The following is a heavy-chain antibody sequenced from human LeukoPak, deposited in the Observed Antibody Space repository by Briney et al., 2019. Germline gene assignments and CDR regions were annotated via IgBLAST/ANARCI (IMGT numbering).Heavy chain of an antibody. D-gene: IGHD3-3*01. CDR1: GYTFTGYY. J-gene: IGHJ3*02. CDR2: INPNSGGT. CDR3: ARAPPFSPPLHAFDI. Sequence: ASVKVSCKASGYTFTGYYMHWVRQAPGQGLEWMGWINPNSGGTNYAQKFQGRVTMTRDTSISTAYMELSRLRSDDTAVYYCARAPPFSPPLHAFDIWGQGTMVTVSS. V-gene: IGHV1-2*02.